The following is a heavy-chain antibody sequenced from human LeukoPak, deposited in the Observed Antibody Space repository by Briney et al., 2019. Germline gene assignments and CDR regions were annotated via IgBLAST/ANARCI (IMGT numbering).Heavy chain of an antibody. V-gene: IGHV1-2*02. D-gene: IGHD3-22*01. J-gene: IGHJ5*02. Sequence: ASVKVSCKASGYTFTGYYMHWVRQAPGQGPEWMGWINPDSGGTNYAQKFQGRVTMTRDTSISTAYMELSRLRSDDTAVYYCARDSYYYDSSAQRGWFDPWGQGTLVTVSS. CDR2: INPDSGGT. CDR1: GYTFTGYY. CDR3: ARDSYYYDSSAQRGWFDP.